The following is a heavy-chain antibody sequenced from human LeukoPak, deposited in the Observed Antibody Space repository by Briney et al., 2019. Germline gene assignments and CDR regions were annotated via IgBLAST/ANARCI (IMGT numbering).Heavy chain of an antibody. J-gene: IGHJ4*02. D-gene: IGHD3-22*01. V-gene: IGHV3-30-3*01. CDR1: GFTFSSYA. Sequence: PGGSLRLSCAASGFTFSSYAMHWVRQAPGKGLEWVAVISYDGSNKYYADSVKGRFTISRDNSKNTLYLQMNSLGAEDTAVYYCARDSYSSGYYPLDYWGQGTLVTVSS. CDR2: ISYDGSNK. CDR3: ARDSYSSGYYPLDY.